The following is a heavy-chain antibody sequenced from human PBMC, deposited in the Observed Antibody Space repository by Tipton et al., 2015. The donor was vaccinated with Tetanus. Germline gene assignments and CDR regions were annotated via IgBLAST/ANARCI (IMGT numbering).Heavy chain of an antibody. V-gene: IGHV4-30-4*08. CDR3: ARALKQGANWFDP. Sequence: TLSLTCTVSGGSVNSDDYYWTWIRQHPGKGLDWIGYIFHTGGADYNPPLKSRATIPIDTSKNQFSLKLDSVTAADTAIYYCARALKQGANWFDPWGQGTLVTVSS. J-gene: IGHJ5*02. CDR1: GGSVNSDDYY. CDR2: IFHTGGA. D-gene: IGHD3-16*01.